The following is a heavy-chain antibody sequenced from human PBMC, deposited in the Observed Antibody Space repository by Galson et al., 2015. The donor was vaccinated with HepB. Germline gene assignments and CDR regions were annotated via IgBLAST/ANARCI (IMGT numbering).Heavy chain of an antibody. CDR1: GGTFSSYA. J-gene: IGHJ6*02. D-gene: IGHD6-19*01. CDR2: IIPIFGTA. V-gene: IGHV1-69*13. Sequence: SVKVSCKASGGTFSSYAISWVRQAPGQGLEWMGGIIPIFGTANYAQKFQGRVTITADESTSTAYMELSSLRSEDTAVYYCARDDEMTGSGWYGGGVYYYGMDVWGQGTTVTVSS. CDR3: ARDDEMTGSGWYGGGVYYYGMDV.